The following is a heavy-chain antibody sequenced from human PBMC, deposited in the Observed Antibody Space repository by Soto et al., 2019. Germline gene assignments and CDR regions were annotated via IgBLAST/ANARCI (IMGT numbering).Heavy chain of an antibody. Sequence: SETLSLTCTVSGGSISSYYWSWIRQPAGKGLEWIGRIYTSGSTNYNPSLKSRVTMSVDTSKNQFSLKLSSVTAADTAVYYCARDSTYYYDSSGYYDYCGQGTIVTVYS. CDR2: IYTSGST. J-gene: IGHJ4*02. CDR1: GGSISSYY. CDR3: ARDSTYYYDSSGYYDY. V-gene: IGHV4-4*07. D-gene: IGHD3-22*01.